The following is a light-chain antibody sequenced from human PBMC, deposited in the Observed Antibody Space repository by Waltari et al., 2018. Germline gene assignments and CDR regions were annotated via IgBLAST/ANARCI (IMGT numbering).Light chain of an antibody. V-gene: IGLV2-14*03. J-gene: IGLJ2*01. CDR3: SSYTSSTTGV. CDR1: SSDIGDYNY. Sequence: QSALTQPASVSGSPGQSITISCTGTSSDIGDYNYVSWYQQHPGKAPKLIIYDVNSRPSGISNRFSGSKSGNTASLTISGLQAEDEADYYCSSYTSSTTGVFGGGTKLTVL. CDR2: DVN.